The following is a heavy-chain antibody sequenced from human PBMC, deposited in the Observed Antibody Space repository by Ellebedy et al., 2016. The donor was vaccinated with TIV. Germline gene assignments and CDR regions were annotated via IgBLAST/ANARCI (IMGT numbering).Heavy chain of an antibody. V-gene: IGHV4-59*01. CDR1: GGSISSYY. CDR2: IYYSGST. CDR3: ARSDYYDSSGSLSLVDY. J-gene: IGHJ4*02. D-gene: IGHD3-22*01. Sequence: SETLSLXCAVSGGSISSYYWSWIRQPPGKGLEWIGYIYYSGSTNYNPSLKSRVTISVDTSKNQFSLKLSSVTAADTAVYYCARSDYYDSSGSLSLVDYWGQGTLVTVSS.